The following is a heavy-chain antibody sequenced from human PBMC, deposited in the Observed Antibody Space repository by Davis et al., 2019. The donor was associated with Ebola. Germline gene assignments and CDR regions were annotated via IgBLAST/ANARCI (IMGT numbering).Heavy chain of an antibody. CDR3: ARDGVENWFDP. V-gene: IGHV3-7*03. D-gene: IGHD3-10*01. CDR1: GFTFSSYW. J-gene: IGHJ5*02. CDR2: IKQGGSEK. Sequence: GESLKISCAASGFTFSSYWMSWVRQAPGKGLEWVANIKQGGSEKYYVDSVKGRFTISRDNAKNSLYLQMNSLRAEDTAVYYCARDGVENWFDPWGQGTLVTVSS.